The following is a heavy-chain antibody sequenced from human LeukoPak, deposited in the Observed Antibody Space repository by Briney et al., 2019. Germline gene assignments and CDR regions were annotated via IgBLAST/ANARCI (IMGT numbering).Heavy chain of an antibody. CDR1: GYSFSTHW. CDR3: ARPKTGTTHAFDI. D-gene: IGHD1-7*01. V-gene: IGHV5-51*01. J-gene: IGHJ3*02. CDR2: VYPGDSDT. Sequence: GESLKISCKASGYSFSTHWIAWVRQMPGKGLEWMGFVYPGDSDTRYNPSFQGHVTISADKSITTAYLQWSSLKASDTTIYYCARPKTGTTHAFDIWGQGTMVTVSS.